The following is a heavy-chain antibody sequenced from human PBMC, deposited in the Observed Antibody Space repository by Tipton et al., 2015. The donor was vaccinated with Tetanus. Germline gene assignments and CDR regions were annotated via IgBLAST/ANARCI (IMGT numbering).Heavy chain of an antibody. Sequence: TLSLTCTVSGGSLSSSHWAWIRQPPGKGLEWIGKITYSRTTNYNSSLKSRVTMSLDTSTSQFSLSLTSATAADTAVYYCARANNEFPKKGPFDSWGQGSLVIVSS. V-gene: IGHV4-59*13. CDR3: ARANNEFPKKGPFDS. CDR2: ITYSRTT. J-gene: IGHJ4*02. D-gene: IGHD1-1*01. CDR1: GGSLSSSH.